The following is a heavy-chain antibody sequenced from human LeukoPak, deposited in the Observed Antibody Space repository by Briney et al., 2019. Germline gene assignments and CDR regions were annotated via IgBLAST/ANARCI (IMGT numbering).Heavy chain of an antibody. Sequence: GGSLRLSCAASGFTFSSYSMNWVRQAPGKGLEWVSSISSSSYIYYADSVKGRFTISRDNAKNSLYLQMNSLRAEDTAVYYCARDSDTAPGISDYWGQGTLVTVSS. CDR3: ARDSDTAPGISDY. CDR2: ISSSSYI. V-gene: IGHV3-21*01. CDR1: GFTFSSYS. D-gene: IGHD5-18*01. J-gene: IGHJ4*02.